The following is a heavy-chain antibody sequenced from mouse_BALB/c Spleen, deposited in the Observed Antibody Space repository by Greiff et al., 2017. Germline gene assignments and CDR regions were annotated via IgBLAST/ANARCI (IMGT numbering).Heavy chain of an antibody. CDR2: IYPGDGDT. D-gene: IGHD2-14*01. CDR3: AIKDRYDGSWLAY. CDR1: GYAFSSYW. Sequence: QVQLQQSGAELVRPGSSVKISCKASGYAFSSYWMNWVKQRPGQGLEWIGQIYPGDGDTNYNGKFKGKATLTADKSSSTAYMQLSSLTSEDSAVYFCAIKDRYDGSWLAYWGQGTLVTVSA. J-gene: IGHJ3*01. V-gene: IGHV1-80*01.